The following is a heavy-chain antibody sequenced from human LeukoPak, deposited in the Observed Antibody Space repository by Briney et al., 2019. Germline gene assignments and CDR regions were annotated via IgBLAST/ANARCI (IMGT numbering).Heavy chain of an antibody. V-gene: IGHV4-31*11. CDR1: GGSFSGYY. Sequence: SETLSLTCAVYGGSFSGYYWSWIRQHPGKGLEWIGYIYYSGSTYYNPSLKSRVTISVDTSKNQFSLKLSSVTAADTAVYYCARESWCGPYGMDVWGQGTTVTVSS. D-gene: IGHD3-3*01. CDR3: ARESWCGPYGMDV. J-gene: IGHJ6*02. CDR2: IYYSGST.